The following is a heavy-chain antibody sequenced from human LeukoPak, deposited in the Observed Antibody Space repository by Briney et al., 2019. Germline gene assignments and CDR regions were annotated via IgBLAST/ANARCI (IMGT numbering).Heavy chain of an antibody. J-gene: IGHJ6*02. Sequence: GGSLRLSCVVSGFRFDDYGMHWVRQAPGKGLEWVSGISWSGTTTGYADSVKGRFTIPRDSAKNSLYLQMDSLRVEDTALYYCAKDESTGGFAPGYFYGMGVWGQGTTVTVSS. V-gene: IGHV3-9*01. D-gene: IGHD3-16*01. CDR3: AKDESTGGFAPGYFYGMGV. CDR2: ISWSGTTT. CDR1: GFRFDDYG.